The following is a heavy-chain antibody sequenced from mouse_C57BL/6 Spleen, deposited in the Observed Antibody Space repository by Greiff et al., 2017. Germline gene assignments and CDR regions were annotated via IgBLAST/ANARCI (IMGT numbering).Heavy chain of an antibody. Sequence: QVQLQQPGAELVKPGASVKLSCKASGYTFTSYWMHWVKQRPGQGLEWIGMIHPNSGSTNYNEKFKNNATLTVYKSSSTSYMQRSRLTSEDASVYYCARDYSNYDCDYWVPGTTLTVSS. D-gene: IGHD2-5*01. CDR1: GYTFTSYW. CDR2: IHPNSGST. V-gene: IGHV1-64*01. CDR3: ARDYSNYDCDY. J-gene: IGHJ2*01.